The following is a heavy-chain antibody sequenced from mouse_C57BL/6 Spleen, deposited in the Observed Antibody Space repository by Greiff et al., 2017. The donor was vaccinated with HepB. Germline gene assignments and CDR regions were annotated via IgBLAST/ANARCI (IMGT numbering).Heavy chain of an antibody. CDR2: INYDGSST. CDR1: GFTFSDYY. V-gene: IGHV5-16*01. CDR3: AREGLGAHYFDY. D-gene: IGHD3-1*01. Sequence: EVMLVESEGGLVQPGRSMKLSCTASGFTFSDYYMAWVRQVPEKGLEWVANINYDGSSTYYLDSLKSRFIISRDNAKNILYLQMSSLKSEDTATYYCAREGLGAHYFDYWGQGTTLTVSS. J-gene: IGHJ2*01.